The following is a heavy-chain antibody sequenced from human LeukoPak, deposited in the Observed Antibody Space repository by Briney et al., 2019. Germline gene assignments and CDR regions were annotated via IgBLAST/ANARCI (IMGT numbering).Heavy chain of an antibody. CDR1: GFTVSSNY. V-gene: IGHV3-53*01. CDR3: AMTAVADTAFDI. J-gene: IGHJ3*02. Sequence: GGSLRLSCAASGFTVSSNYMSWVRQAPGKGLEWVSVVYSGGSTYYADSVKGRFTISRDNSKNTLYLQMNSLRAEDTAVYYCAMTAVADTAFDIWGQGTMVTVSS. CDR2: VYSGGST. D-gene: IGHD6-19*01.